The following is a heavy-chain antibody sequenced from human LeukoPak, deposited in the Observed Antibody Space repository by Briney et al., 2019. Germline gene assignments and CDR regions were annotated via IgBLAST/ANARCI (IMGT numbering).Heavy chain of an antibody. Sequence: PSETLSLTCTVSGDSISSYYWSWIRQPPGKGLEWIGYIYYSGSTNYNPSLKSRVTISVDTSKNQFSLKLSSVTAADTAVYYCARGATYYYDSSGYNYFDYWGQGTLVTVSS. V-gene: IGHV4-59*01. CDR3: ARGATYYYDSSGYNYFDY. D-gene: IGHD3-22*01. CDR1: GDSISSYY. CDR2: IYYSGST. J-gene: IGHJ4*02.